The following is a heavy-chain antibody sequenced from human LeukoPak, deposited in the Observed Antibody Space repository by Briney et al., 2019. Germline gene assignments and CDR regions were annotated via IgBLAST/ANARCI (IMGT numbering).Heavy chain of an antibody. CDR1: GFLFSTYT. D-gene: IGHD1-26*01. Sequence: GGSLRLSCAASGFLFSTYTVNWVRQAPGQGLEWVAALAAASGTRYYANSVKGRFTISRDNSKNTVFLQMNSLRVEDMAVYYCAKDKVPDGKWDIDYWGQGTLVTVSS. CDR2: LAAASGTR. J-gene: IGHJ4*02. CDR3: AKDKVPDGKWDIDY. V-gene: IGHV3-23*01.